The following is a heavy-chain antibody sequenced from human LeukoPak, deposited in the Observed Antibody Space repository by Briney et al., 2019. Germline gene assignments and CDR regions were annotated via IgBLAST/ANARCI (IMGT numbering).Heavy chain of an antibody. V-gene: IGHV4-61*01. J-gene: IGHJ4*02. CDR1: GDSVSSGSSY. Sequence: SETLSLTCTVSGDSVSSGSSYWSWIRHPPGKGLEWVGYIYYTGSTNYNPSLKSRVTISVDTSKNQFSLNLSSVTAAHTAVYYCARGGWYLDYWGQGTLVTVSS. CDR2: IYYTGST. D-gene: IGHD6-19*01. CDR3: ARGGWYLDY.